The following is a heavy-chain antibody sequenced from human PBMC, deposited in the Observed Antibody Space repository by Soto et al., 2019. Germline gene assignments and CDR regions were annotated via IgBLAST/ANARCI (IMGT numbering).Heavy chain of an antibody. CDR2: VYSSGGT. CDR3: ARGQRFSDWFDP. CDR1: GGSMRSYY. V-gene: IGHV4-4*07. J-gene: IGHJ5*02. D-gene: IGHD3-3*01. Sequence: QVHLQQSGPGLVNPSETLSLTCTVSGGSMRSYYWTWIRQPAGKGLEWIGRVYSSGGTLYNPSLKSRVTISLDTSKNQSSLRLLSVTDADTAVYYCARGQRFSDWFDPWGQGTLVTVSA.